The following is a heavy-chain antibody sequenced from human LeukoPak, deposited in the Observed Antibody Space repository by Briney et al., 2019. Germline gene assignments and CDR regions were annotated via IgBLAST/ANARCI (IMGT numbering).Heavy chain of an antibody. CDR2: INWNGGST. Sequence: GGSLRLSCAASGFTFDDYGMSWVRHAPGKGLEWVSGINWNGGSTGYADSVKGRFTISRDNAKNSLYLQMNSLRAEDTALYYCARDLLWSGNYPEFDYWGQGTLVTVSS. D-gene: IGHD3-3*01. V-gene: IGHV3-20*04. CDR3: ARDLLWSGNYPEFDY. CDR1: GFTFDDYG. J-gene: IGHJ4*02.